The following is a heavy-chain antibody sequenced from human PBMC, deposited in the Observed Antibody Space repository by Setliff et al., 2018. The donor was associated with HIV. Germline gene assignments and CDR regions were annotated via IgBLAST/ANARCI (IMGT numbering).Heavy chain of an antibody. CDR1: GYTFTSYG. Sequence: ASVKVSCKASGYTFTSYGISWVRQAPGQGLEWMGWISAYNGNTNYAQQLQGRVTLTTDTSTSTAYMELRSMRSDDTAVYYCARFAVAGTKWSDPWGQGTLVTVSS. CDR2: ISAYNGNT. D-gene: IGHD6-19*01. V-gene: IGHV1-18*01. CDR3: ARFAVAGTKWSDP. J-gene: IGHJ5*02.